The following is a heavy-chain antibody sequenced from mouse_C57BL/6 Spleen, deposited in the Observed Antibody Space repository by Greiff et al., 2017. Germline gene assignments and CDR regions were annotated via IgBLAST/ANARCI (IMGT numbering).Heavy chain of an antibody. J-gene: IGHJ4*01. CDR2: IDPSDSYT. D-gene: IGHD4-1*01. CDR3: ARGNWDDAMDY. V-gene: IGHV1-59*01. Sequence: VQLQQPGAELVRPGTSVKLSCKASGYTFTSYWMHWVKQRPGQGLEWIGVIDPSDSYTNYNQKFKGKATLTVDTSSSTAYMQLRSLTSEDSAVYYCARGNWDDAMDYWGQGTSVTVSS. CDR1: GYTFTSYW.